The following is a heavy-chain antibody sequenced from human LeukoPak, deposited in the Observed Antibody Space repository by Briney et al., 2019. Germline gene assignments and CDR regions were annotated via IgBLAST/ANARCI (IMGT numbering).Heavy chain of an antibody. D-gene: IGHD6-13*01. Sequence: SVKVSCRASGGTFSSYAISWVRQAPGQGLEWMGGIIPIFGTANYAQKFQGRVTITADESTSTAYMELSSLRSEDTAVYYCARGSSWYPYYYGMDVWGQGTTVTVSS. CDR3: ARGSSWYPYYYGMDV. J-gene: IGHJ6*02. CDR1: GGTFSSYA. CDR2: IIPIFGTA. V-gene: IGHV1-69*13.